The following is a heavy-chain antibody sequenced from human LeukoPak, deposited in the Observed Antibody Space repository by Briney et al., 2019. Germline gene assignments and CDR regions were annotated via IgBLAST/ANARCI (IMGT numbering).Heavy chain of an antibody. V-gene: IGHV3-30*02. D-gene: IGHD6-19*01. CDR1: GFTFSSYG. Sequence: GGSLRLSCAASGFTFSSYGMHWVRQAPGKGLDWVAFIHHDGSNKYYADSVKGRFTISRDNSKNPLYLQMNSLRTEDTAIYYCAKAKVGGSGWWEFDYWGQGTLVIVSS. CDR3: AKAKVGGSGWWEFDY. CDR2: IHHDGSNK. J-gene: IGHJ4*02.